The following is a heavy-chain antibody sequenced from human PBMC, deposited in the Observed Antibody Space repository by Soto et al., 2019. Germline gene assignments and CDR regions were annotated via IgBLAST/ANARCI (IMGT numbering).Heavy chain of an antibody. CDR3: VKNSGCFKT. CDR2: IDGSGGIT. J-gene: IGHJ5*02. V-gene: IGHV3-23*01. Sequence: QLLQSGGGLVQPGGSLTLSCAASGFTFGTTDMSWVRQAPGEGLEWVSTIDGSGGITYYADSVKGRFTISRDNSRNTVYLQMNSLSGDDTALYYCVKNSGCFKTWGQGALVTVAS. D-gene: IGHD3-10*01. CDR1: GFTFGTTD.